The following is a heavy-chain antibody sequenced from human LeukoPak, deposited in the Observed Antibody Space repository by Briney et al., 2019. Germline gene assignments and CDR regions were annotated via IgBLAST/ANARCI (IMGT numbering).Heavy chain of an antibody. CDR1: GGSISSYY. D-gene: IGHD6-13*01. CDR2: IYTSGST. CDR3: ARTSNLYSSSWYRSLVYNWFDP. V-gene: IGHV4-4*07. J-gene: IGHJ5*02. Sequence: SETLSLTCTVSGGSISSYYWSWIRQPAGKGLEWIGRIYTSGSTNYNPSLKSRVTMSVDTSKNQFSLKLSSVTAADTAVYYCARTSNLYSSSWYRSLVYNWFDPWGQGTLVTVSS.